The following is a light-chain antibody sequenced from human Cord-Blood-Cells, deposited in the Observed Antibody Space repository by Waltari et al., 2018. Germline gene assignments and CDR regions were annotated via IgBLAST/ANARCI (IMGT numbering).Light chain of an antibody. CDR2: AAS. Sequence: DIQITQSPSSLSESLGDRVTIPCRASQSIRSYLNWYQQKPGKAPKLLIYAASSLQRGVPSRFSGSGSGTDFTLTISSLQPEDFATYYCQQSYSTPPSFGQGTKLEIK. CDR1: QSIRSY. CDR3: QQSYSTPPS. J-gene: IGKJ2*03. V-gene: IGKV1-39*01.